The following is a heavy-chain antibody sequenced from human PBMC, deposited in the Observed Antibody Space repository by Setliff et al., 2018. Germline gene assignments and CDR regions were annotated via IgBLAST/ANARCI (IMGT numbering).Heavy chain of an antibody. Sequence: RASVKVSCKASGYTFTNYGITWVRQAPGQGLEWMGWISAYNGDTNYAQKLQGRVTMTTDTSTSTAYMELRSLRSDDTAVYYCASGDILTGSDYWGQGTLVTVSS. CDR2: ISAYNGDT. CDR1: GYTFTNYG. J-gene: IGHJ4*02. V-gene: IGHV1-18*01. D-gene: IGHD3-9*01. CDR3: ASGDILTGSDY.